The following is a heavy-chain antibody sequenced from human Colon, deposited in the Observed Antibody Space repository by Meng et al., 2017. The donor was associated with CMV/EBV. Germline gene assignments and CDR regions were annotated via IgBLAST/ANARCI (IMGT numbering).Heavy chain of an antibody. V-gene: IGHV3-11*01. Sequence: GESLKISCAASGFTFSDYYMSWIRQAPGKGLEWVSYISSSGSTIYYADSVKGRFTISRDNAKNSLYLQMNSLRAEDTAVYYCASPAPREAIAARPDYYYGMDVWGQGTTVTVSS. CDR1: GFTFSDYY. CDR3: ASPAPREAIAARPDYYYGMDV. D-gene: IGHD6-6*01. J-gene: IGHJ6*02. CDR2: ISSSGSTI.